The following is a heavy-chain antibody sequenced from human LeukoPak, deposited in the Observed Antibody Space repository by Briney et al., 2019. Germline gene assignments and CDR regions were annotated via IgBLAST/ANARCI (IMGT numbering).Heavy chain of an antibody. Sequence: GGSLRLSCAASGFTFSSYSMNWVRQAPGKGLVWVSRINSDGSSTSYADSVKGRFTISRDNAKNTLYLQMNSLRAEDTAVYYCARVGEEYYDILTGYQNWGQGTLVTVSS. D-gene: IGHD3-9*01. V-gene: IGHV3-74*01. CDR2: INSDGSST. CDR1: GFTFSSYS. CDR3: ARVGEEYYDILTGYQN. J-gene: IGHJ4*02.